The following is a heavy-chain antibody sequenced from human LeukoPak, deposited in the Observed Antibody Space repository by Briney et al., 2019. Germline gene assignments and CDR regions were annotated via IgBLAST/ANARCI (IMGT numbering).Heavy chain of an antibody. CDR2: INPNSGGT. D-gene: IGHD3-22*01. CDR1: GYTFTGYY. J-gene: IGHJ3*02. Sequence: ASVKVSCKASGYTFTGYYMHWVRQAPGQGLEWMGWINPNSGGTNYAQKFQGRVTMTRDTSISTAYMELRSLRSDDTAVYYCARHMIVVVSSAFDIWGQGTMVTVSS. V-gene: IGHV1-2*02. CDR3: ARHMIVVVSSAFDI.